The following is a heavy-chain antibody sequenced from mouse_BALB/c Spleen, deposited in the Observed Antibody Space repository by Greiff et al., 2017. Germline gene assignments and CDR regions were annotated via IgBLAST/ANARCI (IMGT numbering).Heavy chain of an antibody. CDR3: ARPTVEGHYFDY. J-gene: IGHJ2*01. D-gene: IGHD1-1*01. CDR2: ISYDGSN. CDR1: GYSITSGYY. V-gene: IGHV3-6*02. Sequence: EVKLMESGPCLVKPSQSLSLTCSVTGYSITSGYYWNWIRQFPGNKLEWMGYISYDGSNNYNPSLKNRISITRDTSKNQFFLKLNSVTTEDTATYYCARPTVEGHYFDYWGQGTTLTVSS.